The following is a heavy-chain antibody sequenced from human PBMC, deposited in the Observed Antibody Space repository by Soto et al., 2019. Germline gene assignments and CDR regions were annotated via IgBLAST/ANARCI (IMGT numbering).Heavy chain of an antibody. CDR3: ARSMGYYDSSGYDY. D-gene: IGHD3-22*01. CDR1: GYTFTSYA. V-gene: IGHV1-3*01. J-gene: IGHJ4*02. Sequence: VASVKVSCKASGYTFTSYAMHWVRQAPGQRLEWMGWINAGNGNTKYSQKFQGRVTITRDTSASTAYMELSSLRSEDTAVYYCARSMGYYDSSGYDYWGQGTLVTAPQ. CDR2: INAGNGNT.